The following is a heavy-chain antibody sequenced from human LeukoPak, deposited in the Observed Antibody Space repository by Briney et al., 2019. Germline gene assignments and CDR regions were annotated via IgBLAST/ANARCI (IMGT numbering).Heavy chain of an antibody. CDR3: ARGRGSSWYYFDS. CDR2: IYSTGST. V-gene: IGHV4-61*02. CDR1: GGSISSGSYY. D-gene: IGHD6-13*01. J-gene: IGHJ4*02. Sequence: SETLSLTCTVSGGSISSGSYYLSWIRQPAGKGLEWIGRIYSTGSTNYNPSLKGRVTMTIDTSKNQFSLNLSSVTAADTAVYYCARGRGSSWYYFDSWGQGTPVTISS.